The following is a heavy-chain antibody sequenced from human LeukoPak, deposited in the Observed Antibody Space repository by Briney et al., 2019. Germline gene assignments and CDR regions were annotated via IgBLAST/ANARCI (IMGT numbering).Heavy chain of an antibody. CDR3: ARDKNHYDTRGDF. Sequence: SVKVSCKASGGTFSSYAISWVRQAPGQGLEWMGGIIPIFGTANYAQKFQGRVTITTDESTSTAYMELRSLRSDDTAVYYCARDKNHYDTRGDFWGQGTLVTVSS. J-gene: IGHJ4*02. V-gene: IGHV1-69*05. D-gene: IGHD3-22*01. CDR2: IIPIFGTA. CDR1: GGTFSSYA.